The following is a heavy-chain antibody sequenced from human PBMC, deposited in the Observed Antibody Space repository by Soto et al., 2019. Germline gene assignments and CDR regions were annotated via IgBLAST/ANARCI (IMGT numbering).Heavy chain of an antibody. Sequence: SVKVSCKASGGTFSSYAISWVRQAPGQGLEWMGGIIPIFGTANYAQKFQGRVTITADESTSTAYMELSSLRSEDTAVYYCARDPGYYYISGYYYYYGMDVWGQGTTVTISS. D-gene: IGHD3-22*01. V-gene: IGHV1-69*13. CDR1: GGTFSSYA. CDR2: IIPIFGTA. CDR3: ARDPGYYYISGYYYYYGMDV. J-gene: IGHJ6*02.